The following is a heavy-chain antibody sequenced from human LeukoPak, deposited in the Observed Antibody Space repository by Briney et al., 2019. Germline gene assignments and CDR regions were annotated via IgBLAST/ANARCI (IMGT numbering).Heavy chain of an antibody. V-gene: IGHV4-4*07. CDR3: ARDRLGATGHWRIDV. Sequence: SETLSLTCTVSGGSFSSYYWTWIRQPAGKGLEWIGRIYNSGTTNYSPSLESRVTMSLDTSKNRFSLSLSSVTAADTAVYYCARDRLGATGHWRIDVWGRGTMVTVSS. CDR1: GGSFSSYY. CDR2: IYNSGTT. D-gene: IGHD1-26*01. J-gene: IGHJ2*01.